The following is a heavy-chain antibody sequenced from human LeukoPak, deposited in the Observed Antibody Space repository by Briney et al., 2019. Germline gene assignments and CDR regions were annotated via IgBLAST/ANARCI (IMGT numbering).Heavy chain of an antibody. V-gene: IGHV4-38-2*02. CDR3: ARSLDDYGDYVPYFDY. CDR2: IYHSGST. J-gene: IGHJ4*02. CDR1: GYSISSGYY. Sequence: PSETLSLTCTVSGYSISSGYYWGWIRQPPGKGLEWIGSIYHSGSTYYNPSLKSRVTISVDTSKNQFSLKLSSVTAADTAVYYCARSLDDYGDYVPYFDYWGQGTLVTVSS. D-gene: IGHD4-17*01.